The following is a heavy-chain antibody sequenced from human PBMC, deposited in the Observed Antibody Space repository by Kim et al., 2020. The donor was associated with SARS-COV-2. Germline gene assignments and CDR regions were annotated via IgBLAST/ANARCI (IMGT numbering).Heavy chain of an antibody. CDR2: ISSSSSYI. J-gene: IGHJ4*02. Sequence: GGSLRLSCAASGFTFSSYNMNWVRQAPGKGLEWVSSISSSSSYIHYGDSVKGRFTISRDNAKNSLYLQMNSLRAEDTAVYYCARDDISGWYYVYWGQGTLVAVSS. CDR1: GFTFSSYN. V-gene: IGHV3-21*01. D-gene: IGHD6-19*01. CDR3: ARDDISGWYYVY.